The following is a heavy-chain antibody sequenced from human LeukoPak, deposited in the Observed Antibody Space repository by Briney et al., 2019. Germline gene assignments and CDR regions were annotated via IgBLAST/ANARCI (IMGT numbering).Heavy chain of an antibody. D-gene: IGHD4-17*01. CDR1: GGSFSSDY. CDR2: ISYSGET. CDR3: AKSHPAVTTTDWYFDL. Sequence: SETLSLTCTVSGGSFSSDYWSWIRQSPGKGLEWIGYISYSGETKYSPSLKSRVTMSGDRSKDTFSLRMTSVTAADTAVYFCAKSHPAVTTTDWYFDLWGRGTLVTISS. V-gene: IGHV4-59*03. J-gene: IGHJ2*01.